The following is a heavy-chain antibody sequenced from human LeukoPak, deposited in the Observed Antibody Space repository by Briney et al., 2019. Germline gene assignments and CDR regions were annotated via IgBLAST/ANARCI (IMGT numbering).Heavy chain of an antibody. Sequence: GGSLRLSGAASGFTFSSYSMNWVRQAPGKGLEWVSSISSSSSYIYYADSVKGRFTISRDNAKNSLYLQMNSLRAEDTAVYYCARDHQAAEYSSSWYDWFDPWGQGTLVTVSS. CDR2: ISSSSSYI. CDR3: ARDHQAAEYSSSWYDWFDP. J-gene: IGHJ5*02. D-gene: IGHD6-13*01. V-gene: IGHV3-21*01. CDR1: GFTFSSYS.